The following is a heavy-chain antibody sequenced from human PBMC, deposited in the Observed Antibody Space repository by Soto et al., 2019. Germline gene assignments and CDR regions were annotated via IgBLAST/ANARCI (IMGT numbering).Heavy chain of an antibody. J-gene: IGHJ4*01. D-gene: IGHD1-26*01. Sequence: SETLSLTCTVSGGSISSSSYYWGWIRQPPGKGLEWIGGIYYSGSTYYNPSLKSRVTISVDTSKNQFSLKLNSVTAADTGVYFCAITRPHDPVVMGAAPRAVYIDLWGQGTLVTAPQ. CDR2: IYYSGST. CDR3: AITRPHDPVVMGAAPRAVYIDL. CDR1: GGSISSSSYY. V-gene: IGHV4-39*07.